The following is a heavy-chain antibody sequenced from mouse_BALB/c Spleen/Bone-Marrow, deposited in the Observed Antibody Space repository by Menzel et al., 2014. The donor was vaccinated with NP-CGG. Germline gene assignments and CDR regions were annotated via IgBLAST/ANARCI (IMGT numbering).Heavy chain of an antibody. CDR2: IDPSSGRT. CDR3: ATLGD. V-gene: IGHV1S81*02. CDR1: GYTFTSYW. Sequence: VQGVESGAELVKPGASVKLSCETSGYTFTSYWMHWVRQRPGQGLEWIGEIDPSSGRTNFYEKFNNKATLTVDKSSSTAYMQLSSLTSEDSAVYYCATLGDWGQGTLVTVSA. J-gene: IGHJ3*01. D-gene: IGHD4-1*01.